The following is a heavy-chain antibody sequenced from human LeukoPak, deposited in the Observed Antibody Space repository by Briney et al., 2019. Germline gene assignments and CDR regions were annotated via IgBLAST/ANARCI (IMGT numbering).Heavy chain of an antibody. V-gene: IGHV1-69*06. CDR2: IIPIFGTA. CDR1: GGTFNSYA. CDR3: ARDAYNYDSSGYYFAHVWFDP. Sequence: SVKVSCKASGGTFNSYAISWVRQAPGQGLEWMGGIIPIFGTANYAQKLQGRVTITADKSTSTAYMELSSLRSEDTAVYYCARDAYNYDSSGYYFAHVWFDPWGQGTLVTVSS. D-gene: IGHD3-22*01. J-gene: IGHJ5*02.